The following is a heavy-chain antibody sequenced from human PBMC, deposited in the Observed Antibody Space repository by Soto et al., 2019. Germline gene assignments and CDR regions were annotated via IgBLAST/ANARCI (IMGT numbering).Heavy chain of an antibody. CDR1: GFTFSNYG. CDR3: ARDGYCVSATCYFLPDV. V-gene: IGHV3-48*02. D-gene: IGHD2-2*03. Sequence: EVQLVESGGGLVQPGGSLRLSCVGSGFTFSNYGLNWVRQGPGTGLEWLSSIDKSGTTRYYADSVKGRFTISRDNAKNALDLQMDSRRDEDMDVEYCARDGYCVSATCYFLPDVWGQGTTVTVSS. CDR2: IDKSGTTR. J-gene: IGHJ6*02.